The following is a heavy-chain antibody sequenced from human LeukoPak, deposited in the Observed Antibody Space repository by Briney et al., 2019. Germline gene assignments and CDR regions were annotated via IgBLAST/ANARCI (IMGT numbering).Heavy chain of an antibody. CDR2: IYPGDSDT. J-gene: IGHJ4*02. V-gene: IGHV5-51*01. CDR1: GYSFTSYW. CDR3: AGLRYYYDSSGYYYDY. Sequence: GESLKISCKGSGYSFTSYWIGWVRQMPGKGLEWMGIIYPGDSDTRYSPSFQGQVTISADKSISTAYLQWSSLKASDTAMYYCAGLRYYYDSSGYYYDYWGQGTLVTVSS. D-gene: IGHD3-22*01.